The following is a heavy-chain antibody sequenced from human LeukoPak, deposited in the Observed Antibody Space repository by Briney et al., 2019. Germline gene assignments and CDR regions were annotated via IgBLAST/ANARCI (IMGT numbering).Heavy chain of an antibody. Sequence: GGSLRLSCAASGFTFSSYAMSWVRQAPGKGLEWVSAISGSGGSTYYADSVKGQFTISRDNSKNTLYLQMNSLRAEDTAVYYCANRPGNWGSGVFDYWGQGTLVTVSS. CDR2: ISGSGGST. J-gene: IGHJ4*02. D-gene: IGHD7-27*01. CDR1: GFTFSSYA. CDR3: ANRPGNWGSGVFDY. V-gene: IGHV3-23*01.